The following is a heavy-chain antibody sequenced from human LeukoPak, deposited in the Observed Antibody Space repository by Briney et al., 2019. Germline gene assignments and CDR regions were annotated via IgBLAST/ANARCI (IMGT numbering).Heavy chain of an antibody. CDR2: IGPTGSDR. CDR3: ATETNGRHYDY. V-gene: IGHV3-21*06. J-gene: IGHJ4*02. D-gene: IGHD1-14*01. Sequence: GGSLRLSCTASGLTFSTSGFNWVRQAPGKGLEWVASIGPTGSDRYHADSIKGRFTISRDNANNFLYLQMNSLRAEDTAVYYGATETNGRHYDYWGQGTLLTVSS. CDR1: GLTFSTSG.